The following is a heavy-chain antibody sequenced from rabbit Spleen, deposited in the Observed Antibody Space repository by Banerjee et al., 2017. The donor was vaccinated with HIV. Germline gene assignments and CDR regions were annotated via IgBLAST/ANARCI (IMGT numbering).Heavy chain of an antibody. V-gene: IGHV1S40*01. CDR2: IYAGSSDST. D-gene: IGHD1-1*01. CDR1: GFSFNSGYD. J-gene: IGHJ4*01. Sequence: QSLEESGGGLVKPGASLTLTCKASGFSFNSGYDMCWVRQAPGKGLEWIACIYAGSSDSTYSATWAKGRFTLSKTSSTTVTLQMTSLTAADTATYFCARDLVAVIGWNFRLWGPGTLVTVS. CDR3: ARDLVAVIGWNFRL.